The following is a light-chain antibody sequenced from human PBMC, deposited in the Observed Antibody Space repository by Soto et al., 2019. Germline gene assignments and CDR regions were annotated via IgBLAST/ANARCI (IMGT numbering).Light chain of an antibody. Sequence: DIQMTQSPSTLSASVGDRVTITCRASQSISSCLDWYQQKPGKAPRLLIYDASSLQSGVPSRFSGSGSGTEFTLTISSLQPDDFATFYCQQYNSYSWTFGQGTKVDIK. CDR3: QQYNSYSWT. J-gene: IGKJ1*01. V-gene: IGKV1-5*01. CDR1: QSISSC. CDR2: DAS.